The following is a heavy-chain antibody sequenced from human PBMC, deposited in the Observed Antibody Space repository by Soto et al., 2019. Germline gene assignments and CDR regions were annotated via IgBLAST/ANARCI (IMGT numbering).Heavy chain of an antibody. J-gene: IGHJ6*02. CDR3: AASIFYYGMDV. CDR2: IYPGDSDT. V-gene: IGHV5-51*01. Sequence: GESLKISCKGSGYTFTNYWIGWVRQMPGKGLEWMGIIYPGDSDTKYNPSFQGQVTISADKSITTTYLRWTSLKASDTAIYYCAASIFYYGMDVWGQGTTVTVSS. CDR1: GYTFTNYW.